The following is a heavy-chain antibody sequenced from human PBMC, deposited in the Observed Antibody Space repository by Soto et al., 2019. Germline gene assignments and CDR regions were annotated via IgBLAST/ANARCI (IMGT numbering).Heavy chain of an antibody. D-gene: IGHD6-13*01. CDR3: ARGGMAAADTPRNYYYYYMDV. CDR1: GYTFTGYY. V-gene: IGHV1-2*04. J-gene: IGHJ6*03. CDR2: INPNSGGT. Sequence: ASVKVSCKASGYTFTGYYMHWVRQAPGQGLEWMGWINPNSGGTNYAQKFQGWVTMTRDTSISTAYMELSRLRSDETAVYYCARGGMAAADTPRNYYYYYMDVWGKGTTVTVSS.